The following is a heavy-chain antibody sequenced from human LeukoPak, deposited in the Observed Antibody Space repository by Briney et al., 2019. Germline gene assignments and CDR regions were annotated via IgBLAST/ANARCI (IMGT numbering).Heavy chain of an antibody. D-gene: IGHD1-26*01. CDR3: TREWELPGSDFDY. Sequence: GGSLRLSCTASGFTFGDYTMNWFRQAPGKGPEWVGFIRSKDYGGTTEYAASVKDRFSISRDDSKCIAYLQMNSLKTEDTAVYYCTREWELPGSDFDYWGQGTLVTVSS. J-gene: IGHJ4*02. CDR1: GFTFGDYT. V-gene: IGHV3-49*03. CDR2: IRSKDYGGTT.